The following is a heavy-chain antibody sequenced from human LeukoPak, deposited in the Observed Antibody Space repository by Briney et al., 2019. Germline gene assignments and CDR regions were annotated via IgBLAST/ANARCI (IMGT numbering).Heavy chain of an antibody. J-gene: IGHJ4*02. CDR1: GFTFSDYY. D-gene: IGHD3-22*01. V-gene: IGHV3-11*06. Sequence: GGSLGLSCAASGFTFSDYYMSWIRQAPGKGLEWVSYISSSSSYTNYADSVKGRFTISRDNAKNSLYLQMNSLRAEDTAVYYCARDGGSGYPHAYWGQGTLVTVSS. CDR2: ISSSSSYT. CDR3: ARDGGSGYPHAY.